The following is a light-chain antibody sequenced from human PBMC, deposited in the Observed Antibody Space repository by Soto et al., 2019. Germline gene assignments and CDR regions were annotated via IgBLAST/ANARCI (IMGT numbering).Light chain of an antibody. CDR2: DND. J-gene: IGLJ2*01. V-gene: IGLV1-51*01. Sequence: QSALTQPPSLSAAPGQKVNISCSGSSSNIGNDYVSWYQQVPGTAPKLLIYDNDKRPSGITDRISGSKSGTSATLGITGLQTGDEADYHCATWDNSLSSVIFGGGTKLTVL. CDR1: SSNIGNDY. CDR3: ATWDNSLSSVI.